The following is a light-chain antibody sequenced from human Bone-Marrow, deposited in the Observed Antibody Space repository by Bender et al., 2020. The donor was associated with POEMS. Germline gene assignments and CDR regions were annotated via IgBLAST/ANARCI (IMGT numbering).Light chain of an antibody. CDR3: QSYDRSLGGWV. J-gene: IGLJ3*02. V-gene: IGLV1-44*01. Sequence: QSILTQPPSVSGTPGQRVTISCSGNNSNIGSNTVSWYQQIPGTAPKLVIYINDRRPSGVPDRFSGSKSGTSASLAITGLQADDEAEYFCQSYDRSLGGWVFGGGTKVTVL. CDR1: NSNIGSNT. CDR2: IND.